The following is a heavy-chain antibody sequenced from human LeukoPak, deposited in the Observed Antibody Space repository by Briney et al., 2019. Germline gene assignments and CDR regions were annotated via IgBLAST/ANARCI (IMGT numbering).Heavy chain of an antibody. CDR3: ARSGYSNFDC. CDR1: GDSISGFY. J-gene: IGHJ4*02. V-gene: IGHV4-59*08. CDR2: IYYSGST. Sequence: SETLSLTCTVSGDSISGFYWSWIRQPPGKGLEWIGYIYYSGSTNYNPSLKSRVTISVDTSKSQFSLKLTSVTAADTAVYYCARSGYSNFDCWGQGTLVTVSS. D-gene: IGHD3-3*01.